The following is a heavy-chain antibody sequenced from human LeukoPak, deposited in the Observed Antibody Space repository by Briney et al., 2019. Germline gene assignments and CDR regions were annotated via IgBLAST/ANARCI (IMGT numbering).Heavy chain of an antibody. D-gene: IGHD1/OR15-1a*01. CDR2: INDSGDT. CDR1: GGSFSGYY. CDR3: ARETSTWNSFEY. Sequence: WETLSLTCAVYGGSFSGYYWSWIRQSPGRGLEWIGQINDSGDTDYNPSLKSRVTISIDTSKKQFSLRLRSVTAADTALYYCARETSTWNSFEYWGQGTAVTVSS. V-gene: IGHV4-34*01. J-gene: IGHJ4*02.